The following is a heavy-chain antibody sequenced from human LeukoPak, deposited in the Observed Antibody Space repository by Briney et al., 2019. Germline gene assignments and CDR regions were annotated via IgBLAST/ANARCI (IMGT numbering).Heavy chain of an antibody. D-gene: IGHD2-2*01. V-gene: IGHV4-59*01. Sequence: SATLSLTCNVSGGSISGYYWIWIRQPPGQGLEWIGHIYPSGGSNYDPSSKSRVTISVDTSKNHFSLKLCSVSAADTAVYYCARWGPLGYCSSSSRYAVDYWGQGTLV. J-gene: IGHJ4*02. CDR2: IYPSGGS. CDR3: ARWGPLGYCSSSSRYAVDY. CDR1: GGSISGYY.